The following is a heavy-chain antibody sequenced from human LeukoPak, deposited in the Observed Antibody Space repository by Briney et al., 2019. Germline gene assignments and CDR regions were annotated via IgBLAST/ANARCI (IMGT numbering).Heavy chain of an antibody. Sequence: GGSLRLSCAASGFTFSSYAMSWVRQAPGKGLEWVSAISGSSGSTYYADSVKGRFTISRDNAKNSLYLQMNSLRAEDTAVYYCARAIDYYMDVWGKGTTVTVSS. V-gene: IGHV3-23*01. CDR1: GFTFSSYA. J-gene: IGHJ6*03. CDR2: ISGSSGST. CDR3: ARAIDYYMDV. D-gene: IGHD2-2*01.